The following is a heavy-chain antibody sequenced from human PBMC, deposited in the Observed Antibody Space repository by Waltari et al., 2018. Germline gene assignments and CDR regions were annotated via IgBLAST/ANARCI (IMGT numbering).Heavy chain of an antibody. V-gene: IGHV3-7*04. CDR2: INHDASEK. CDR3: TRWVCRSNCYIDY. J-gene: IGHJ4*02. CDR1: GLTFSDHS. D-gene: IGHD1-26*01. Sequence: EVQLVESGGGLVRPGGSQRLSCGASGLTFSDHSMTWVRQAPGKGLEWVASINHDASEKYYVDSVKGRLTISRDNAKNSLYLQMNSLSDEDTAVYYCTRWVCRSNCYIDYWGQGTLVTVSS.